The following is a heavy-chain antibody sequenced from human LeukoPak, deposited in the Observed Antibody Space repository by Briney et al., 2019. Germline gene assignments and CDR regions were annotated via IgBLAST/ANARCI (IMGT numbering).Heavy chain of an antibody. D-gene: IGHD5-18*01. V-gene: IGHV3-30-3*01. Sequence: GRSLRLSCAASGFTFSSYAMHWVRQALGKGLEWVAVISYDGSNKYYADSVKGRFTISRDNSKNTLYLQMNSLRAEDTAVYYCARDRRWIQLWLRDYWGQGTLVTVSS. CDR3: ARDRRWIQLWLRDY. CDR1: GFTFSSYA. J-gene: IGHJ4*02. CDR2: ISYDGSNK.